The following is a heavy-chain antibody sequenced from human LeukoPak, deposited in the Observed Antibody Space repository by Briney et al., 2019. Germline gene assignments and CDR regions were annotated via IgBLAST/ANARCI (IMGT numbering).Heavy chain of an antibody. CDR2: ISSSGSNI. CDR1: GFTFSSYE. V-gene: IGHV3-48*03. J-gene: IGHJ4*02. Sequence: QPGGSLRLSCAASGFTFSSYEMNWVRQAPGKGMEWVSYISSSGSNIYYADSVKGRFTISRDNAKNSLYLQMNSLRVEDTAVYYCARAPTFSGWFDYWGQGTLVTVSS. D-gene: IGHD6-19*01. CDR3: ARAPTFSGWFDY.